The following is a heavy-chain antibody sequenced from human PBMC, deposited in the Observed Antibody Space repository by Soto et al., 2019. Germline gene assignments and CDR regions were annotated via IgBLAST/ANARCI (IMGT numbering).Heavy chain of an antibody. Sequence: ASVKVSCKASGGTFSSYTISWVRQAPGQGLEWMGRIIPILGIANYAQKFQGRVTITADKSTSTAYMELSSLRSEDTAVYYCGRELVYRAFGELLYYYDLDVWGKGTTVTVSS. J-gene: IGHJ6*03. CDR3: GRELVYRAFGELLYYYDLDV. V-gene: IGHV1-69*04. CDR2: IIPILGIA. D-gene: IGHD3-10*01. CDR1: GGTFSSYT.